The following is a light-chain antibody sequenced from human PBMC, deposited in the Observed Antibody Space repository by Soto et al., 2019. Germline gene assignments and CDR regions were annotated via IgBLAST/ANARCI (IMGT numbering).Light chain of an antibody. V-gene: IGKV3-15*01. CDR2: GAS. CDR1: QSVSNN. CDR3: QQYGRSVG. Sequence: EIVMTQSPATLSVSPGERVTLSCRASQSVSNNLAWYQQKPGQAPRLLIYGASTRATGIPARFSGSGSGTEFTLTISSLQSEDFAVYYCQQYGRSVGFGQGTKVDIK. J-gene: IGKJ1*01.